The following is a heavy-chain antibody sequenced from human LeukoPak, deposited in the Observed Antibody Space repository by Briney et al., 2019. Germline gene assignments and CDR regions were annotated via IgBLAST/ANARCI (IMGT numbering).Heavy chain of an antibody. CDR1: GGSISSYY. V-gene: IGHV2-70*11. Sequence: TLSLTCTVSGGSISSYYWTWIRQPPGKALEWLARIDWDDDKYYSTSLKTRLTISKDTSKNQVVLTMTNMDPVDTATYYCARTPSIAVAGTVDWGQGTLVTVSS. J-gene: IGHJ4*02. D-gene: IGHD6-19*01. CDR3: ARTPSIAVAGTVD. CDR2: IDWDDDK.